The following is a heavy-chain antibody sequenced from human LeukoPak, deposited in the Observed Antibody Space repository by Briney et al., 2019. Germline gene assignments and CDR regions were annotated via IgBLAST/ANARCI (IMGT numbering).Heavy chain of an antibody. CDR3: AREDSSSCTGFADY. CDR1: GFTFSSYS. D-gene: IGHD6-13*01. V-gene: IGHV3-21*01. Sequence: GGSLRLSCAASGFTFSSYSMNWVRQAPGKGLEWVSSISSSSSYIYYADSVKGRFTISRDNAKNSLYLQMNSLRAEDTAVYYCAREDSSSCTGFADYWGQGTLVTVSS. J-gene: IGHJ4*02. CDR2: ISSSSSYI.